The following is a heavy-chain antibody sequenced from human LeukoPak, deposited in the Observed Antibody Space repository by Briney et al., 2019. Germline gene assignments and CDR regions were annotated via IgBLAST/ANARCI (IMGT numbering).Heavy chain of an antibody. D-gene: IGHD4-17*01. CDR1: GYTFTDYY. CDR3: ATDYGDYESGY. CDR2: INPNSGGT. Sequence: ASVKVSCKASGYTFTDYYMHWVRQAPGQGLEWMGWINPNSGGTDYAQKFQGRATMTRDTSISTAYMELSRLRSDDTAVYYCATDYGDYESGYWGQGTLVTVSS. V-gene: IGHV1-2*02. J-gene: IGHJ4*02.